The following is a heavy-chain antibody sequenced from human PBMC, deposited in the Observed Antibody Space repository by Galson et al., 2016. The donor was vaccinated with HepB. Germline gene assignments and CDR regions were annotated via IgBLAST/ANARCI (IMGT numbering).Heavy chain of an antibody. V-gene: IGHV3-23*01. D-gene: IGHD6-19*01. CDR3: AKTTPTPGPSGDS. CDR2: ISGSGNST. CDR1: RFTFHYYA. Sequence: SLRLSCAASRFTFHYYAMIWVRQAPGKGLEWVSAISGSGNSTYYIESVKGRFTISRDNSNNTLYLQMNNLRVEDTAIYYCAKTTPTPGPSGDSWGQGTLVTVSA. J-gene: IGHJ4*02.